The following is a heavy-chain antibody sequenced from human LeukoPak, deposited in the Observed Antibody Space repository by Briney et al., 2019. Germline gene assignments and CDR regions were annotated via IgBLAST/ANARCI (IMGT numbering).Heavy chain of an antibody. V-gene: IGHV4-59*01. CDR3: ARGVVLYGMDV. CDR2: IYYSGST. CDR1: GGXISSYY. D-gene: IGHD2-15*01. J-gene: IGHJ6*02. Sequence: SETLSLTCTVSGGXISSYYCSWIRQPPGKGLEWIGYIYYSGSTNYNPSLKSRVTISVDTSKNQFSLKLSSVTAADTAVYYCARGVVLYGMDVWGQGTTVTVSS.